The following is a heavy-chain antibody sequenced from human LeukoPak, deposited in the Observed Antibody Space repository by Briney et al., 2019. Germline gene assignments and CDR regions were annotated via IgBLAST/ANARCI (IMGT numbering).Heavy chain of an antibody. V-gene: IGHV1-46*01. CDR2: INPSGGST. J-gene: IGHJ5*02. D-gene: IGHD2-15*01. CDR3: ARDRGYCNGGSCYWFDP. Sequence: ASVKVSCKASGYTFTSYCMHWVRQAPGEGLEWMGKINPSGGSTSYAQKFQGRVTMTRDTSTSKVYMELSSLRSEDTAVYYCARDRGYCNGGSCYWFDPWGQGTLVTVSS. CDR1: GYTFTSYC.